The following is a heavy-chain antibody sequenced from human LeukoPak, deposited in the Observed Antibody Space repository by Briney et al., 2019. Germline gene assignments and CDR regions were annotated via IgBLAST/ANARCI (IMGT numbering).Heavy chain of an antibody. CDR3: ARCAAAGTGFDY. V-gene: IGHV4-59*01. D-gene: IGHD6-13*01. J-gene: IGHJ4*02. Sequence: SETLSLTCTVSGGSISSYYWSWIRQPPGKGLEWIGYIYYSGSTNYNPSLKSRVTISGDTSKNQFSLKLSSVTAADTAVYYCARCAAAGTGFDYWGQGTLVTVSS. CDR2: IYYSGST. CDR1: GGSISSYY.